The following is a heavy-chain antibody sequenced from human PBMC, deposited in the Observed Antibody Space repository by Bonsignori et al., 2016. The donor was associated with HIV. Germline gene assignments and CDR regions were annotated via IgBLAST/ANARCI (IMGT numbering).Heavy chain of an antibody. Sequence: ASVKVSCKASGYSFTDSYMHWVRQAPGQGFEWMGWIKPFGVGANYAERFLGRVTMTRDTSISTVYMELSGLTSDDTAVYYCARDPDRRYYFDFWGQGTLVTVSS. J-gene: IGHJ4*02. CDR1: GYSFTDSY. CDR3: ARDPDRRYYFDF. CDR2: IKPFGVGA. V-gene: IGHV1-2*02. D-gene: IGHD3-9*01.